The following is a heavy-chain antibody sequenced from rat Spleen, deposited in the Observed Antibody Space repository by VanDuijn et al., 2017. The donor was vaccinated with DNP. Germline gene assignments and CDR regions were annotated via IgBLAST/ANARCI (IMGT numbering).Heavy chain of an antibody. V-gene: IGHV1-43*01. D-gene: IGHD1-6*01. CDR1: GYTFTSSY. CDR3: APYTSADNWFAY. Sequence: QVQLQQSGPELAKPGSSVKISCKASGYTFTSSYISWIKQTAGQGLEYIGYIHTGSGGTIYNEKFKGKATLTVDKSSSTAFMQVSSLTPDDSAVYYCAPYTSADNWFAYWGQGTLVTVSS. J-gene: IGHJ3*01. CDR2: IHTGSGGT.